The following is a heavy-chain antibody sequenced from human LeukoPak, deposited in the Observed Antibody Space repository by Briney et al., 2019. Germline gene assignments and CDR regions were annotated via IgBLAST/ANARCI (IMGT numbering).Heavy chain of an antibody. J-gene: IGHJ4*02. CDR3: ARDKYSYRPLDYGDY. D-gene: IGHD5-18*01. V-gene: IGHV3-21*03. CDR1: GFAFSSYS. CDR2: ISSSSSYI. Sequence: PGGSLRLSCAASGFAFSSYSMNWVRQAPGKGLEWVSSISSSSSYIYYADSVKGRFTISRDNAKNSLYLQMNSLRAEDTAVYYCARDKYSYRPLDYGDYWGQGTLVTVSS.